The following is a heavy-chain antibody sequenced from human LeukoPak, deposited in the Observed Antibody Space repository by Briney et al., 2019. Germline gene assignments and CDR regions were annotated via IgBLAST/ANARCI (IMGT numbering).Heavy chain of an antibody. Sequence: SETLSLTCTVSGGSINNFYWSWIRQPPGKALEWIGYIYYRGNTKYNASLGSRLTISADTSKNQFSLNLNSVTAADTAVYYCTRVQHSGTSDYWGQGILVTVSS. D-gene: IGHD3-10*01. CDR3: TRVQHSGTSDY. CDR2: IYYRGNT. V-gene: IGHV4-59*01. J-gene: IGHJ4*02. CDR1: GGSINNFY.